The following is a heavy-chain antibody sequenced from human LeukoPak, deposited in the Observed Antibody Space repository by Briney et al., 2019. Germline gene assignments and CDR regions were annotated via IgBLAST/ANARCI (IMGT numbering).Heavy chain of an antibody. D-gene: IGHD6-13*01. CDR3: ARTSSSWYYYFDY. V-gene: IGHV3-53*01. CDR1: GFAVSSNY. CDR2: IYSGGST. J-gene: IGHJ4*02. Sequence: GGSLRLSCAASGFAVSSNYMSWVRQAPGKGLEWVSVIYSGGSTYYADSVKGRFTISRDNSKNTLYLQMNSLRAEDTAVYYCARTSSSWYYYFDYWGQGTLVTVSS.